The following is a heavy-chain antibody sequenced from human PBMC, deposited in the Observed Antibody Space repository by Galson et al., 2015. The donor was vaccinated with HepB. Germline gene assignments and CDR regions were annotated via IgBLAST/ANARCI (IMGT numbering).Heavy chain of an antibody. Sequence: SLRLSCAASGFTFSNYGMIWVRQAPGKGLEWVSTISSSGGVTYADSVKGRFTTSRDNSKDTLFLQMNSLRVEDMAVYFCTKGPAGGPPYYPEYWGQGTLLTVSS. CDR3: TKGPAGGPPYYPEY. D-gene: IGHD3-10*01. CDR1: GFTFSNYG. CDR2: ISSSGGVT. V-gene: IGHV3-23*01. J-gene: IGHJ4*02.